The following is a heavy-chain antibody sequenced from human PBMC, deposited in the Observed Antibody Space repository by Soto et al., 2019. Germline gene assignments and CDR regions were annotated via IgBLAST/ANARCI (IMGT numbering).Heavy chain of an antibody. V-gene: IGHV4-4*07. CDR3: ARHPFGGRYYPGCFDY. Sequence: PSETLSLTCSVSGDSISTSYWSWIRQPAEKRPEWIGRIHSNGNSHYNPSLRSRVSMSMDTSKKEIYLELTSVAAADTAVYYCARHPFGGRYYPGCFDYWGQGTLVTVSS. CDR1: GDSISTSY. CDR2: IHSNGNS. D-gene: IGHD1-26*01. J-gene: IGHJ4*02.